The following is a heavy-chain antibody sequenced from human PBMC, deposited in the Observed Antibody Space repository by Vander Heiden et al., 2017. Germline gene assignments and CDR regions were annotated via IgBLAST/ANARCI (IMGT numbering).Heavy chain of an antibody. Sequence: QVQLVESGGGVVQPGRSLRLSCAASGFTFSSYAMHWVRQAPGKGLEWVAVISYDGSNKYYADSVKGRFTISRDNSKNTLYLQMNSLRAEDTALYYCATGVVVGYYFDSWGQGTLVTVSS. J-gene: IGHJ4*02. CDR3: ATGVVVGYYFDS. CDR2: ISYDGSNK. V-gene: IGHV3-30-3*01. CDR1: GFTFSSYA. D-gene: IGHD2-15*01.